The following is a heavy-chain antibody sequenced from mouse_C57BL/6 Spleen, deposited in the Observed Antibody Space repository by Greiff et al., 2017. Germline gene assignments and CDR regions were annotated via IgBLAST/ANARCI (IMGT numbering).Heavy chain of an antibody. V-gene: IGHV5-17*01. D-gene: IGHD1-1*01. CDR3: ARSHYYGSSYYAMDY. CDR1: GFTFSDYG. J-gene: IGHJ4*01. CDR2: ISSGSSTI. Sequence: EVKLMESGGGLVKPGGSLKLSWAASGFTFSDYGMHWVRQAPEKGLEWVAYISSGSSTIYYADTVKGRFTISRDNAKNTLFLQMTSLRSEDTAMYYCARSHYYGSSYYAMDYWGQGTSVTVSS.